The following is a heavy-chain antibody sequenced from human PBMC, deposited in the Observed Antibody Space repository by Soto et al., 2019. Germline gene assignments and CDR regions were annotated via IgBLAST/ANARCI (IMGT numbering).Heavy chain of an antibody. Sequence: SETLSLTCAVYGGSFSGYYWSWIRQPPGKGLEWIGEINHSGSTNYNPSLKSRVTISVDTSKNQFSLKLSSVTAADTAVYYCARDHYDSEDAFDIWGQGTMVTVSS. CDR2: INHSGST. CDR3: ARDHYDSEDAFDI. D-gene: IGHD3-22*01. J-gene: IGHJ3*02. CDR1: GGSFSGYY. V-gene: IGHV4-34*01.